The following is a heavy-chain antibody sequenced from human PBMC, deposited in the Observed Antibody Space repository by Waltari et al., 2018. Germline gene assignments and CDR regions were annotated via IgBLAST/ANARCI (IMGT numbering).Heavy chain of an antibody. V-gene: IGHV3-23*04. Sequence: EVQLVESGGGLVQPGGSLRLSCAASGFTFSSYAMSWVRQAPGKGLEWVSAISGSGRSTYYAGSVKGRCTISRDNSKDTLYLQMNSLRAEDTAVYYCAKDHYDFWSGVIRTWDSTHYYGMDVWGQGTTVTVSS. CDR2: ISGSGRST. J-gene: IGHJ6*02. CDR3: AKDHYDFWSGVIRTWDSTHYYGMDV. D-gene: IGHD3-3*01. CDR1: GFTFSSYA.